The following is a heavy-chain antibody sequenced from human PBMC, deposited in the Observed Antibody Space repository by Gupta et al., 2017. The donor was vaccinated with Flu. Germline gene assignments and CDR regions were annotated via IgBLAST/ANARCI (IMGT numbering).Heavy chain of an antibody. CDR3: TTDRTRGMGLTDYFDY. V-gene: IGHV3-15*01. CDR2: IKSRTDGGTI. J-gene: IGHJ4*02. CDR1: GFSFSNAW. Sequence: EVQLVESGGGLVKPGGSLRVSCAASGFSFSNAWMNWVRQAPGKGLEWVGRIKSRTDGGTIEYAARVKGRFTISRDDSTNTLYLRMNSLKTEDTAVYFCTTDRTRGMGLTDYFDYWGQGTLVTVSS. D-gene: IGHD3-16*01.